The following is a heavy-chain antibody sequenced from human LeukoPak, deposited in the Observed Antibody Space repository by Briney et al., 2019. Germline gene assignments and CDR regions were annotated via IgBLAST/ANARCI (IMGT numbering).Heavy chain of an antibody. V-gene: IGHV4-34*01. CDR2: INHSGST. J-gene: IGHJ5*02. CDR1: GGSFSGYY. CDR3: ARGQRRITMVRGAGPYSNWFDP. Sequence: SETLSLTCAVYGGSFSGYYWSWIRQPPGKGLEWIGEINHSGSTNYNPSLKSRVTISVDTSKNQFSLKLSSVTAAGTAVYYCARGQRRITMVRGAGPYSNWFDPWGQGTLVTVSS. D-gene: IGHD3-10*01.